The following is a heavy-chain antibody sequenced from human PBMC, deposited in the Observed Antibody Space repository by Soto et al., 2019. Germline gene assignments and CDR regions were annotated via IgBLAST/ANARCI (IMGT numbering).Heavy chain of an antibody. V-gene: IGHV4-61*01. Sequence: QVQLQESGTGLVKPSETLVLTCTVSGGSVSGGRYYWNWIRQSPGKGPEWLGYIYDSVSTNYQPSLNSRVTISVDRSKHQLALKMRSVTAGATAVYYCARDGSSWGQGTLVTVSS. D-gene: IGHD3-10*01. J-gene: IGHJ4*02. CDR1: GGSVSGGRYY. CDR2: IYDSVST. CDR3: ARDGSS.